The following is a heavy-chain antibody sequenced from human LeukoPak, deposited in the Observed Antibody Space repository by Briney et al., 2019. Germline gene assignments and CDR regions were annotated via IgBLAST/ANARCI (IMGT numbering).Heavy chain of an antibody. CDR1: GGTFSSYA. CDR2: IIPILGIA. V-gene: IGHV1-69*04. J-gene: IGHJ4*02. D-gene: IGHD2-2*01. CDR3: ARVEGYQPLLDY. Sequence: SVKVSCKASGGTFSSYAISWVRQAPGQGLEWMGRIIPILGIANYAQKFQGRVTITADKSTSTAYMELSSLRSEDTAVYYCARVEGYQPLLDYWGQGTLVTVSS.